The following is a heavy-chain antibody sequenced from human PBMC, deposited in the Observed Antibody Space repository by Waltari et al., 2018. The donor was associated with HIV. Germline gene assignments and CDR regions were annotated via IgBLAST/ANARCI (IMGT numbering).Heavy chain of an antibody. CDR3: ASDYYDSSGYYPWWFDP. Sequence: QLQLQEAGPRLVKPSATLSLTCPVPGGSVSGSRYSWGWIRQPPGKGLEWIGAVTFNGTTYYNPSLKSRLTISVDWSKNQFSLSLSSVSAADTALYYCASDYYDSSGYYPWWFDPWGQGTLVTVSS. CDR1: GGSVSGSRYS. J-gene: IGHJ5*02. CDR2: VTFNGTT. D-gene: IGHD3-22*01. V-gene: IGHV4-39*01.